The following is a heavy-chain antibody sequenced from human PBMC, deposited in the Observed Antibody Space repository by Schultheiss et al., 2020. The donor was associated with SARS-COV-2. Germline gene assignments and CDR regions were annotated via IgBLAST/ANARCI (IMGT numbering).Heavy chain of an antibody. J-gene: IGHJ4*02. V-gene: IGHV3-23*01. CDR3: ARPWAS. CDR2: IGADSGGR. CDR1: GFMFRNYV. Sequence: GGSLRLSCAASGFMFRNYVLSWVRQAPGKGLEWVSAIGADSGGRDYADSVRGRFTIYRDNSKNTLYLQMNSLRPEDTAIYYCARPWASWGQGTLVTVSS.